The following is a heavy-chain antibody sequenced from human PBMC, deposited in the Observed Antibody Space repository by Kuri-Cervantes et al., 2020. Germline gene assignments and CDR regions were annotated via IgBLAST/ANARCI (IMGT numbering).Heavy chain of an antibody. CDR2: INHSGST. D-gene: IGHD3-22*01. CDR1: GGSFSGYY. Sequence: SQTLSLTCAVYGGSFSGYYWSWIRQPPGKGLEWIGEINHSGSTYYNPSLKSRVTISVDTSKNQFSLKLSSVTAADTAVYYCARSRDYYDSGVVPWFDPWGQGTLVTVSS. V-gene: IGHV4-34*01. CDR3: ARSRDYYDSGVVPWFDP. J-gene: IGHJ5*02.